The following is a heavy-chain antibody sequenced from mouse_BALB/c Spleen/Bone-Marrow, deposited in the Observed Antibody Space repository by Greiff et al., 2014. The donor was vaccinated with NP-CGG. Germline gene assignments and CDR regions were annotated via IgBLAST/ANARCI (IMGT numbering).Heavy chain of an antibody. CDR1: GFTFSDFY. J-gene: IGHJ4*01. V-gene: IGHV5-4*02. CDR3: ARSGERYGAMDY. Sequence: EVQPQQSGGDLVKPGGSLKLSCAASGFTFSDFYMFWFRQTPEKRLEWVATISDGGTYTYYPDSVRGRFTISRDNAKNNLYLQMSSLKSEDTAMYYCARSGERYGAMDYWGQGTSVTVSS. CDR2: ISDGGTYT. D-gene: IGHD1-1*02.